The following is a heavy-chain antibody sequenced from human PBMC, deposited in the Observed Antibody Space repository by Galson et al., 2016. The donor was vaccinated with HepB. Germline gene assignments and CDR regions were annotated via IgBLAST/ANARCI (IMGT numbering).Heavy chain of an antibody. CDR3: TRLKEMPTVENAFDI. CDR1: GFIFSDSG. J-gene: IGHJ3*02. D-gene: IGHD5-24*01. CDR2: IRSKANSYAT. V-gene: IGHV3-73*01. Sequence: SLRLSCAASGFIFSDSGIHWVRQASGKGLEWVGRIRSKANSYATASGASVKGRFTISRDDSEKRAYLQMNSLKTEDTAVYYCTRLKEMPTVENAFDIWGQGTMVTVSS.